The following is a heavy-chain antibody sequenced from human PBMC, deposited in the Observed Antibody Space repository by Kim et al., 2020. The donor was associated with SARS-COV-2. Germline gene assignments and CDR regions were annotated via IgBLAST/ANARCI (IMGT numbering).Heavy chain of an antibody. D-gene: IGHD3-3*01. CDR3: ASEGITIFGVVRDAFDI. J-gene: IGHJ3*02. Sequence: SVKVSCKASGGTFSSYAISWVRQAPGQGLEWMGRIIPILGIANYAQKFQGRVTITADKSTSTAYMELSSLRSEDTAVYYCASEGITIFGVVRDAFDIWGQGTMVTVSS. V-gene: IGHV1-69*04. CDR1: GGTFSSYA. CDR2: IIPILGIA.